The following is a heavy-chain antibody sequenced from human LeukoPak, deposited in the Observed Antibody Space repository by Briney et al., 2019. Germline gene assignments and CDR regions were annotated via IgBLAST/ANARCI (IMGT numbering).Heavy chain of an antibody. CDR1: GDSISSGAYS. CDR3: ARELWFANAPGSWLDP. Sequence: SETLSLTCVVSGDSISSGAYSWSWILQPPGKGLEWIGYIFHTGSTFYNPSLKSRVTISVDNSKNQFSLRLTSVTAADTAVYYCARELWFANAPGSWLDPWGQGTLVTVSS. J-gene: IGHJ5*02. CDR2: IFHTGST. V-gene: IGHV4-30-2*01. D-gene: IGHD3-10*01.